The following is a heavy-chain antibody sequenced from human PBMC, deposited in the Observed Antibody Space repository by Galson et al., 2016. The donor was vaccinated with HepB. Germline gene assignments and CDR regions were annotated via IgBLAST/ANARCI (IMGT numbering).Heavy chain of an antibody. J-gene: IGHJ2*01. Sequence: SLRLSCAASGFSFSSYWMSWVRQAPGEGLEWVANINSDGSATSYVDYVKGRFIISRDNANKSLFLQMNSLRAEDTAVYYCAKEASGWYGNWYFDLWGRGTLVTVSS. V-gene: IGHV3-7*03. CDR2: INSDGSAT. CDR1: GFSFSSYW. CDR3: AKEASGWYGNWYFDL. D-gene: IGHD6-19*01.